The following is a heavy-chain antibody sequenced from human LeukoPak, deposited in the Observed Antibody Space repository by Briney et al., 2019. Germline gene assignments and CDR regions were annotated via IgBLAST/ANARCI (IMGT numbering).Heavy chain of an antibody. CDR2: ISSSGSTI. D-gene: IGHD2-15*01. V-gene: IGHV3-48*03. J-gene: IGHJ4*02. CDR1: GFTFSSYE. Sequence: GGSLRLSCAASGFTFSSYEMNWVRQAPGKGLEWVSYISSSGSTIYYADSVKGRFTISRDDSKNTLYLQMNSLRAEDTAVYYCAKSGLNRFDYWGQGTLVTDSS. CDR3: AKSGLNRFDY.